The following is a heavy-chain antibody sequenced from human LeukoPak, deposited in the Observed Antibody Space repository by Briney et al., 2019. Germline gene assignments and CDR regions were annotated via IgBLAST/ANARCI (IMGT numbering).Heavy chain of an antibody. D-gene: IGHD2-2*01. J-gene: IGHJ5*02. CDR3: ARGPGVVVVPAPEFDP. V-gene: IGHV4-31*03. CDR1: GGSISSGGYY. Sequence: SQTLSLTRTVSGGSISSGGYYWSWIRQHPGKGLEWIGYIYYSGSTYYNPSLKSRVTISVDTSKNQFSLKLSSVTAADTAVYYCARGPGVVVVPAPEFDPWGQGTLVTVSS. CDR2: IYYSGST.